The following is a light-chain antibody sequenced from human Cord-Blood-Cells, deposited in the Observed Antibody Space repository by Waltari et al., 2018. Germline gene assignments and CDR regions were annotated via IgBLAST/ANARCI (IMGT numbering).Light chain of an antibody. Sequence: QSALTQPASVSGSPGQSITISCTGTSSDVGGYNYVSWYQQHPGKAPKLMIYDVSKRPSGVSNRFSGSKSGNTASLTIFGLQAEDEADYYCSSYTGSSTWVFGGGTKLTVL. CDR3: SSYTGSSTWV. CDR1: SSDVGGYNY. CDR2: DVS. V-gene: IGLV2-14*01. J-gene: IGLJ3*02.